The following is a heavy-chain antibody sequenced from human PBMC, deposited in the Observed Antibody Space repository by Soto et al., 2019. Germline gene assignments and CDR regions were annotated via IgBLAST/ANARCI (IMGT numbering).Heavy chain of an antibody. CDR1: GGSISSYY. V-gene: IGHV4-59*08. D-gene: IGHD3-9*01. CDR2: IYYSGST. J-gene: IGHJ4*02. Sequence: SETLSLTCTVSGGSISSYYWSWIRQPPGKGLEWIGYIYYSGSTNYNPSLKSRVTISVDTSKNQFSLKLSSVTAADTAVYYCARQHILTRSVFDYWGQGTLVTVSS. CDR3: ARQHILTRSVFDY.